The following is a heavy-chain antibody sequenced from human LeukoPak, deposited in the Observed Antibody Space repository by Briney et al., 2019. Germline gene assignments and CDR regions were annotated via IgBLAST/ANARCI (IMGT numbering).Heavy chain of an antibody. CDR2: IIPIFGTA. CDR1: GYTFTSYY. V-gene: IGHV1-69*06. J-gene: IGHJ3*02. Sequence: SVKVSCKASGYTFTSYYMHWVRQAPGQGLEWMGGIIPIFGTANYAQKFQGRVTITADKSTSTAYMELSSLRSEDTAVYYCARGATVVTPNDAFDIWGQGTMVTVSS. D-gene: IGHD4-23*01. CDR3: ARGATVVTPNDAFDI.